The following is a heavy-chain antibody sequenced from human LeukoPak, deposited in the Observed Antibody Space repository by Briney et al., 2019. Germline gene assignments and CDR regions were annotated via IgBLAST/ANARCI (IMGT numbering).Heavy chain of an antibody. CDR1: GFTLRHYV. V-gene: IGHV3-11*01. CDR2: IDPSGTTL. J-gene: IGHJ4*02. Sequence: GGSLRLSCAASGFTLRHYVMSWVRQAPGKGLEWVSYIDPSGTTLYYADSVKGRFIISRDNGKNSLYLQLRSLKDKDTAVYFCARAAYNWNWGQGTLVTVSS. CDR3: ARAAYNWN. D-gene: IGHD1-20*01.